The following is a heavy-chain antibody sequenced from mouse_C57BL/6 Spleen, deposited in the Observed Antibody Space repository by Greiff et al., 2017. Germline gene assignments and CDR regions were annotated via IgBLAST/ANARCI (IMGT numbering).Heavy chain of an antibody. J-gene: IGHJ2*01. CDR2: IHPNSGST. V-gene: IGHV1-64*01. CDR3: ARWGIYYDFYFDY. CDR1: GYTFTSYW. D-gene: IGHD2-4*01. Sequence: VQLQQPGAELVKPGASVKLSCKASGYTFTSYWMHWVKQRPGQGLEWIGMIHPNSGSTNYNEKFKSKATLTVDKSSSTAYMQLSSLTSEDSAVYYCARWGIYYDFYFDYWGQGTTLTVSS.